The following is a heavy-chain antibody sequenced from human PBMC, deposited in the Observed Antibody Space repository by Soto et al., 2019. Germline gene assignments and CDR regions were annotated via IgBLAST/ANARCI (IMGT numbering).Heavy chain of an antibody. J-gene: IGHJ4*02. Sequence: QVQLQASGPGLVKPSQTLSLTCAVSGVSITSTNWWTWIRQPPGKGLEWNGEMYHSGSNNYNPSLKGRVSISVDKSKNQFSLKVSSVTAADTAVYYCATVPGIVGATHFDCWGQGALVTVSS. D-gene: IGHD1-26*01. V-gene: IGHV4-4*02. CDR1: GVSITSTNW. CDR2: MYHSGSN. CDR3: ATVPGIVGATHFDC.